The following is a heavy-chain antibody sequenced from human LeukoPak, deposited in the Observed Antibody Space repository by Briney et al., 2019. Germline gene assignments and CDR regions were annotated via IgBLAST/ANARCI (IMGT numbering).Heavy chain of an antibody. CDR1: GFTFSSYT. D-gene: IGHD3-16*01. V-gene: IGHV3-21*04. CDR2: ITGISIYI. CDR3: AKRVFGGVDI. Sequence: PGGSLRLSCAASGFTFSSYTMNWVRQAPGKGLEWVSSITGISIYIYYADSVKGRFTISRDNSKNTLYLQMNSLRAEDTAVYYCAKRVFGGVDIWGQGTMVTVSS. J-gene: IGHJ3*02.